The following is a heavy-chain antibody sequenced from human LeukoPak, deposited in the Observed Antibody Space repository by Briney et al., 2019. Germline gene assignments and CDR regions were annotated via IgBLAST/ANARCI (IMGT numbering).Heavy chain of an antibody. J-gene: IGHJ3*02. Sequence: SETLSLTCTVSGGSMNNYYWTWIRQPPGRGLEWIGYISYIGTTNYNPSLKSRVTISIDTSKNQFSLKLSSVTTADTAVYYCARDLVTVTKGFDIWGLGTMVSVSS. CDR3: ARDLVTVTKGFDI. CDR1: GGSMNNYY. D-gene: IGHD4-17*01. V-gene: IGHV4-59*01. CDR2: ISYIGTT.